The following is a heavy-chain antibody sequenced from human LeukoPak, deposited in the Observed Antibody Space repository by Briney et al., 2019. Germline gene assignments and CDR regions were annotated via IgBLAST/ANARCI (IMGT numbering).Heavy chain of an antibody. CDR2: IIPIFGTA. V-gene: IGHV1-69*13. D-gene: IGHD1-26*01. J-gene: IGHJ4*02. Sequence: ASVKVSCKASGYTFPSYDINWVRQATGQGLEWMGGIIPIFGTANYAQKFQGRVTITADESTSTAYMELSSLRSEDTAVYYCVTSGAWEPRDFDYWGQGTLVTVSS. CDR3: VTSGAWEPRDFDY. CDR1: GYTFPSYD.